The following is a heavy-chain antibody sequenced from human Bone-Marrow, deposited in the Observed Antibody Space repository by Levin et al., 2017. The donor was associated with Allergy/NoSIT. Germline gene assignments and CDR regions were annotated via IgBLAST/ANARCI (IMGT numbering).Heavy chain of an antibody. CDR2: IYWDDDK. CDR1: GFSLSTSGVG. Sequence: ESGPTLVKPTQTLTLTCTFSGFSLSTSGVGVGWIRQPPGKALEWLALIYWDDDKRYSPSLKSRLSITKDTSKNQVVLTMTNMDPVDTGTYYCARLPYNWSDNWLDPWGRGTLVTVSS. CDR3: ARLPYNWSDNWLDP. V-gene: IGHV2-5*02. J-gene: IGHJ5*02. D-gene: IGHD1-1*01.